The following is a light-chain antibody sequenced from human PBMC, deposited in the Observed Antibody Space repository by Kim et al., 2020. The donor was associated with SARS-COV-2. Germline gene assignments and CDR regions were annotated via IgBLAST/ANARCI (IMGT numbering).Light chain of an antibody. CDR2: LEKSGSY. V-gene: IGLV4-60*03. Sequence: QPVLTQSSSASASLGSTVRPTCTLSSGHSTYIIAWHQQQPGKAPRYLMKLEKSGSYNKGSGVPDRFSGSSSGADRYLPISNLPSEDEAVYFCETWDSNTGVFGEGTK. J-gene: IGLJ3*02. CDR1: SGHSTYI. CDR3: ETWDSNTGV.